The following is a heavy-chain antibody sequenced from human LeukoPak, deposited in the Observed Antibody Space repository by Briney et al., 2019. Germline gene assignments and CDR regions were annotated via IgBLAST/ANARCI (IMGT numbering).Heavy chain of an antibody. Sequence: GGSLRLSCAASGFTFSSYWMSWVRQAPGKGLEWVANIKPDGSEKYYVDSVKGRFTISRDNSKNTLYLQMNSLRAEDTAVYYCARNPRGGKYYFDYWGQGTLVTVSS. CDR3: ARNPRGGKYYFDY. CDR1: GFTFSSYW. D-gene: IGHD3-10*01. CDR2: IKPDGSEK. V-gene: IGHV3-7*02. J-gene: IGHJ4*02.